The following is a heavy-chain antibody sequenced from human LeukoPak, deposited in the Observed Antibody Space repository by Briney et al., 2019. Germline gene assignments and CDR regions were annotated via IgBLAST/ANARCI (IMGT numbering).Heavy chain of an antibody. CDR1: GFTFSDYY. Sequence: PGGSLRPSCAGSGFTFSDYYMSWIRQAPGKGLEWVSYISSSGRTIYYADSVKGRFTISRDNAKNSLYLQMNSLRAEDTAVYYCARADCSSSSCYELDYWGQGTLVTVSS. J-gene: IGHJ4*02. CDR3: ARADCSSSSCYELDY. D-gene: IGHD2-2*01. CDR2: ISSSGRTI. V-gene: IGHV3-11*04.